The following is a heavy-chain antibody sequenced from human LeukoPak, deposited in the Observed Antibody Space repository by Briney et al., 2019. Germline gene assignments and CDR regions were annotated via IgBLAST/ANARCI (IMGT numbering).Heavy chain of an antibody. J-gene: IGHJ4*02. V-gene: IGHV4-59*01. D-gene: IGHD3/OR15-3a*01. CDR2: IYYSGST. CDR3: ARSHSVWTSFDY. CDR1: GGSISSYY. Sequence: SETLSLTCTVSGGSISSYYWSWIRQPPGKGLEWIGYIYYSGSTNYNPSLKSRVTISVDTSKNQFSLKLSSVTAADTAVYYCARSHSVWTSFDYWGQGPWSPSPQ.